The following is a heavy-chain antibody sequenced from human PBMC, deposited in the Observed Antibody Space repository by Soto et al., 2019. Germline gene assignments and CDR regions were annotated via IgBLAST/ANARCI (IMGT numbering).Heavy chain of an antibody. CDR3: TRNIAVADPL. CDR2: INTDGSST. CDR1: GFTFSDYW. J-gene: IGHJ4*02. D-gene: IGHD6-19*01. V-gene: IGHV3-74*01. Sequence: GGPLRLSCAASGFTFSDYWIYWVRQAPGKGLVWVSRINTDGSSTFYADSVRGRFTISRDNAENTLYLQMNSLRAEDTAVYYCTRNIAVADPLWGQGTLVTVSS.